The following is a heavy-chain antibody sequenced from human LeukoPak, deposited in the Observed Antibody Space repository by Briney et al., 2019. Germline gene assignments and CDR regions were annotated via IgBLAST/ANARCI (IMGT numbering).Heavy chain of an antibody. V-gene: IGHV1-2*02. CDR3: ARGGYYDSSGYYYPFDY. D-gene: IGHD3-22*01. CDR2: INPNSGGT. J-gene: IGHJ4*02. Sequence: GASVKVSCKASGYTFTGYYMHWVRQAPGQGLEWMGWINPNSGGTNSAQKFQGRVTMTRDTSISTAYMELSGLRSDDTAVYYCARGGYYDSSGYYYPFDYWGQGTLVTVSS. CDR1: GYTFTGYY.